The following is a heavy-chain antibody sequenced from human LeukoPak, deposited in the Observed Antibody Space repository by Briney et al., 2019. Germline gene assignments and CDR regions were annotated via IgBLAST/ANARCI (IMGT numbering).Heavy chain of an antibody. J-gene: IGHJ4*02. D-gene: IGHD3-10*01. Sequence: PSETLSLTCAVYGGSFSGYYWSWIRQPPGKGLEWIGEINHSGSTNYNPSLKSRVTISVDTSKNQFSLKLSSVTAADTAVYYCARDGSRFMVRGVTIDYWGQGTLVTVSS. CDR3: ARDGSRFMVRGVTIDY. CDR1: GGSFSGYY. V-gene: IGHV4-34*01. CDR2: INHSGST.